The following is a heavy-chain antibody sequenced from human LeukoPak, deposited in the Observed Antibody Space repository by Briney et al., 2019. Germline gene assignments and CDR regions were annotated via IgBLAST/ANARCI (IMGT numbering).Heavy chain of an antibody. V-gene: IGHV1-2*02. Sequence: ASVKVSCKASGYTFTGYYMHWVRQAPGQGLEWMGWINPNSGGTNYAQKFQGRATMTRDTSISTAYMDLSRLRSDDTAVYYCARARPLWFGVNDYWGQGTLVTVSS. CDR3: ARARPLWFGVNDY. CDR2: INPNSGGT. CDR1: GYTFTGYY. D-gene: IGHD3-10*01. J-gene: IGHJ4*02.